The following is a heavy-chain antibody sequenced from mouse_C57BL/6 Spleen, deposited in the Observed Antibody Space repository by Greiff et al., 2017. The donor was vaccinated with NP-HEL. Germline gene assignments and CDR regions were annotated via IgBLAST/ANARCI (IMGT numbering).Heavy chain of an antibody. V-gene: IGHV5-9-1*02. Sequence: EVKLMESGEGLVKPGGSLKLSCAASGFTFSSYAMSWVRQTPEKRLEWVAYISSGGDYIYYADTVKGRFTISRDNARNTLYLQMSRLKSEDTAMYYCTRDGYYDAMDYWGQGTSVTVSS. CDR3: TRDGYYDAMDY. D-gene: IGHD2-3*01. CDR2: ISSGGDYI. CDR1: GFTFSSYA. J-gene: IGHJ4*01.